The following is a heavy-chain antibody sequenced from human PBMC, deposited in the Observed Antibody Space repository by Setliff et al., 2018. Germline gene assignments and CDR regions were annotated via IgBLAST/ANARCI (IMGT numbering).Heavy chain of an antibody. CDR3: ARGFREAVTYSGSFCFDS. V-gene: IGHV1-69*05. CDR1: GGTFSKSA. D-gene: IGHD1-26*01. CDR2: IITVFNSA. Sequence: GASVKVSCKVSGGTFSKSAFSWVRQAPGQGPEWVGGIITVFNSATYAQKFQGRVTITTDEPTTTVYMELSSLTSEDTAVYYCARGFREAVTYSGSFCFDSWGQGTLVTVSS. J-gene: IGHJ4*02.